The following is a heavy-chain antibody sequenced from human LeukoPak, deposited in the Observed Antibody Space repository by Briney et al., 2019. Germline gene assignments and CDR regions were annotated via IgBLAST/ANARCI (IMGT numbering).Heavy chain of an antibody. CDR3: AKGPLWAIVAVYYMDA. CDR2: ISGSGDSS. D-gene: IGHD5-12*01. V-gene: IGHV3-23*01. Sequence: GGSLRLSCEASGFTFSTYAMTWVRQAPGKGLEWVSDISGSGDSSNYADSVKGRFTISRDNSKDTLYLQMNSLIAEDTAVYYCAKGPLWAIVAVYYMDAWGKRTTVIVSS. CDR1: GFTFSTYA. J-gene: IGHJ6*03.